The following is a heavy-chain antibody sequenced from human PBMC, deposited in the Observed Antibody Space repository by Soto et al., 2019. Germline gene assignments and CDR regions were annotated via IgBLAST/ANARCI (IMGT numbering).Heavy chain of an antibody. V-gene: IGHV4-61*01. D-gene: IGHD1-7*01. CDR3: AREENLGTRYYYYGMDV. Sequence: SETLSLTSTVSGGSVSSGSYYWSWIRQPPGKGLEWIGHIYYSGSTNYNPSLKSRVTISVDTSKNQFSLKLSSVTAADTAVYYCAREENLGTRYYYYGMDVWGQGTTVTVSS. CDR1: GGSVSSGSYY. J-gene: IGHJ6*02. CDR2: IYYSGST.